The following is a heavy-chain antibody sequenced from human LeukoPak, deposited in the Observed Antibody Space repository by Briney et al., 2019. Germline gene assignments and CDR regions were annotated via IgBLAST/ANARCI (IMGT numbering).Heavy chain of an antibody. V-gene: IGHV4-39*01. CDR3: ARHGRRMVRGNYYFDY. D-gene: IGHD3-10*01. CDR2: IFYSGRT. CDR1: GGSISSSTYY. Sequence: SETLSLTCTVSGGSISSSTYYWGWIRQPPGTGLERIGSIFYSGRTYYNPSLKSRVTMSVDTSKNQFSLKLTSVTAADTAVYYCARHGRRMVRGNYYFDYWGQGTLVTVSS. J-gene: IGHJ4*02.